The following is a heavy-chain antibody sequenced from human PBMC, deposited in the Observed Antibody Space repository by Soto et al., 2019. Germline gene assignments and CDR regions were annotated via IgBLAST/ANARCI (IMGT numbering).Heavy chain of an antibody. V-gene: IGHV4-59*01. CDR3: ARAMGDWGTYYYYYGMDV. CDR1: GDSISSNY. CDR2: IYYGGAT. Sequence: PSETLSLTCTVYGDSISSNYWSWLRQHPGKGLEWIGYIYYGGATNYNPSLKSRVAILVDTSRSQFYLNLGSVTAADTAMYFCARAMGDWGTYYYYYGMDVWGQGTTVTVSS. J-gene: IGHJ6*02. D-gene: IGHD3-16*01.